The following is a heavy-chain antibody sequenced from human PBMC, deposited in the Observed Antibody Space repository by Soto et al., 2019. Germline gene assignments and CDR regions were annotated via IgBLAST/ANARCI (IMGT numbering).Heavy chain of an antibody. Sequence: ASVKVSCKASGYTFTSYAMHWVRQAPGQRLEWMGWINAGNGNTIYSQKFQGRVTITRDTSASTAYMELSSLRSEDTAVYYCARLKGTIRFLEWLLPNWFDPWGQGTLVTVSS. CDR3: ARLKGTIRFLEWLLPNWFDP. D-gene: IGHD3-3*01. J-gene: IGHJ5*02. CDR1: GYTFTSYA. CDR2: INAGNGNT. V-gene: IGHV1-3*01.